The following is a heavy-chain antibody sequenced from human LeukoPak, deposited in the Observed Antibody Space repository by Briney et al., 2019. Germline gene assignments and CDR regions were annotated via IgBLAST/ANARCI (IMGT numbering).Heavy chain of an antibody. V-gene: IGHV1-2*02. Sequence: ASVKVSCKASGHTFTGYYMHWVRQAPGQGLEWMGWINPNSGGTNYAQKFQGRVTMTRDTSISTAYMELSRLRSDDTAVYYCARDLGIAVAGLPAHWFDPWGQGTLVAVSS. CDR1: GHTFTGYY. D-gene: IGHD6-19*01. J-gene: IGHJ5*02. CDR2: INPNSGGT. CDR3: ARDLGIAVAGLPAHWFDP.